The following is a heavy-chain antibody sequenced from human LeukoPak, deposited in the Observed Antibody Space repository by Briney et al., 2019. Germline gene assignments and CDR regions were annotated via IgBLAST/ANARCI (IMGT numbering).Heavy chain of an antibody. Sequence: SETLSLTCTVSGYSISSGYYWGWIRQPPGKGLEWIGSIYHSGSTYYNPSLKSRVTISVDTSKNQFSLKLSSVTAADTAVYYCAREKGYMVRGKLGYWGQGTLVTVSS. CDR2: IYHSGST. J-gene: IGHJ4*02. D-gene: IGHD3-10*01. V-gene: IGHV4-38-2*02. CDR3: AREKGYMVRGKLGY. CDR1: GYSISSGYY.